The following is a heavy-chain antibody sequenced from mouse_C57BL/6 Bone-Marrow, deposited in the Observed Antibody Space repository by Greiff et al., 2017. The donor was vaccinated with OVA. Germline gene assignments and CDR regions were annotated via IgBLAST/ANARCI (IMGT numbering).Heavy chain of an antibody. CDR1: GYTFTSYW. CDR2: IHPSDSDT. Sequence: VQLQQPGAELVKPGASVKVSCKASGYTFTSYWMHWVKQRPGQGLEWIGRIHPSDSDTNYNQKFKGQATLTVDKSSSTAYMQLSILASEDAAVYYSAMDDGYYVDVDYYAMGYWGQGTSVTVSS. J-gene: IGHJ4*01. V-gene: IGHV1-74*01. CDR3: AMDDGYYVDVDYYAMGY. D-gene: IGHD2-3*01.